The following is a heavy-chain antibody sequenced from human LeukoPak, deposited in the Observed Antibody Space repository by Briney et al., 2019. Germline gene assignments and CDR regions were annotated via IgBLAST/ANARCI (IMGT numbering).Heavy chain of an antibody. J-gene: IGHJ3*02. V-gene: IGHV4-59*01. D-gene: IGHD3-10*01. Sequence: PSETLSLTCTVSGGSINGYYWSWIRQSPGKGLESLGYIYYTGSTNYNPSLKSRVTMSVDTSRNQFFLRLSSVTAADTAVYYCAKSNGYGLIDIWGQGTMVTVSS. CDR3: AKSNGYGLIDI. CDR2: IYYTGST. CDR1: GGSINGYY.